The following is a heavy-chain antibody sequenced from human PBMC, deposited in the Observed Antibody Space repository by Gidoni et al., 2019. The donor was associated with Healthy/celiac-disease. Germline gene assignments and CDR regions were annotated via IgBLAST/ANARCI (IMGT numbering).Heavy chain of an antibody. CDR2: IYYSGST. V-gene: IGHV4-31*03. J-gene: IGHJ4*02. D-gene: IGHD3-22*01. Sequence: QVQLQASGPGLVKPSQTLSLTCTVSGGPISSGGYYWSWIRQHPGKGLEWIGYIYYSGSTYYNPSLKSRVTISVDTSKNQFSLKLSSVTAADTAVYYCAREGSGYYYRYFDYWGQGTLVTVSS. CDR3: AREGSGYYYRYFDY. CDR1: GGPISSGGYY.